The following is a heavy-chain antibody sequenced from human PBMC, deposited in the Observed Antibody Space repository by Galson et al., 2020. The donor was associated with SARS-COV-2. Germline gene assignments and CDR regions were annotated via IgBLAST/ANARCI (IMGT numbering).Heavy chain of an antibody. D-gene: IGHD3-16*02. Sequence: GESLKISCAASGFTFSNFGMHWVRQAPGKGLEWVAVISTDGNNKYDAASVKGRFTISRDNSDNTLYLQMNSRIPEDTAVYFCARAGYSSTWTLGDAFDVWGQGTLVTVSS. J-gene: IGHJ3*01. CDR2: ISTDGNNK. V-gene: IGHV3-30*03. CDR1: GFTFSNFG. CDR3: ARAGYSSTWTLGDAFDV.